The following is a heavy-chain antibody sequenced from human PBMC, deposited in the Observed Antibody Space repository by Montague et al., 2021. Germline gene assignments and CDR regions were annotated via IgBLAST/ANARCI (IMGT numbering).Heavy chain of an antibody. J-gene: IGHJ4*02. CDR1: GFTFSTYA. CDR2: ISDDGTSK. D-gene: IGHD5-24*01. V-gene: IGHV3-30-3*01. CDR3: ARGWQGWLDVGFDY. Sequence: SLRLSCAASGFTFSTYAMHWVRQAPGKGMEWVAVISDDGTSKHIADSVKGRFTISRDNSKNTLYLEMYSLSGDDTAVYYCARGWQGWLDVGFDYWGQGILVTVSS.